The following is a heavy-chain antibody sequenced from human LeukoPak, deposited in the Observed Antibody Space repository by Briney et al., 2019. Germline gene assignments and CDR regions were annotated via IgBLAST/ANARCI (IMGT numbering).Heavy chain of an antibody. CDR1: GYTFTVYS. V-gene: IGHV7-4-1*02. CDR2: ITTSTGKP. Sequence: ASVKVSCKASGYTFTVYSINWLRQAPGQGLEWMGWITTSTGKPTYTQGFTGRFVFSLDTSVSTTYLHINSLKAEDTAVYYCARDASMINFDYWGQGSLVTVSS. D-gene: IGHD3-16*01. J-gene: IGHJ4*02. CDR3: ARDASMINFDY.